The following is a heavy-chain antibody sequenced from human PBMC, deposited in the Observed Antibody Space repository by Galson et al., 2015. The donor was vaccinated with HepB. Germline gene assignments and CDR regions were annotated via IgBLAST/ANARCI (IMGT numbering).Heavy chain of an antibody. CDR1: GFTFSSDT. CDR3: AKGPSYYNYGSSAYFVN. Sequence: SLRLSCAASGFTFSSDTMSWVRQAPGKGLEWVSSISARGDRTYNADSLKDRFTISRDNSRNTLYLQMSSLRADDTAVYYCAKGPSYYNYGSSAYFVNWGQGTLVTVSS. J-gene: IGHJ4*02. D-gene: IGHD3-10*01. CDR2: ISARGDRT. V-gene: IGHV3-23*01.